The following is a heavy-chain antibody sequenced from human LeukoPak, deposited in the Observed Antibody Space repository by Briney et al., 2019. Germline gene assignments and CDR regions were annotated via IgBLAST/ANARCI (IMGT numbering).Heavy chain of an antibody. CDR2: IYYSGST. CDR1: GGSISSSSYY. J-gene: IGHJ4*02. D-gene: IGHD6-13*01. CDR3: ATSTGSSNLGF. V-gene: IGHV4-39*01. Sequence: PSETLSLTCTVSGGSISSSSYYWGWIRQPPGKGLEWIGSIYYSGSTSYNPSLKSRITISVDTSKNLFSLKLTFVTAADVAVYYCATSTGSSNLGFWGQGTLVTVSS.